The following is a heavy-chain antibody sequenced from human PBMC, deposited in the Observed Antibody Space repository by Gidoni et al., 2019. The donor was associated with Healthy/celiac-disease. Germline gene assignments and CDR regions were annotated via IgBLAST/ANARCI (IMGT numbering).Heavy chain of an antibody. CDR2: IKSKTDGGTT. Sequence: EVQLVESGGGLVKPGGSLRLSCAASGFTFSNAWMSWVRQAPGKGLEWVGRIKSKTDGGTTDYDAPVKGRFTISRDDSKNTLYLQMNSLKTEDTAVYYCTTDIAVYSIGGFGIDYWGQGTLVTVSS. V-gene: IGHV3-15*01. CDR3: TTDIAVYSIGGFGIDY. J-gene: IGHJ4*02. CDR1: GFTFSNAW. D-gene: IGHD3-3*01.